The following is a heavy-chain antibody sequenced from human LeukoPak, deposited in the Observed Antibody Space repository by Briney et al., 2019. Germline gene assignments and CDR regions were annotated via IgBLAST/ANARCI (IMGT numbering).Heavy chain of an antibody. J-gene: IGHJ4*02. V-gene: IGHV4-38-2*02. Sequence: SETLSLTCTVSGYSISSGYYWGWIRQPPGKGLEWIGSIYHSGSTYYNPSLKSRVTISVDTSKNQFSLKLSSVTAADTAVYYCARGYCTNGVCYTFDYWGQGTLVTVSS. D-gene: IGHD2-8*01. CDR3: ARGYCTNGVCYTFDY. CDR2: IYHSGST. CDR1: GYSISSGYY.